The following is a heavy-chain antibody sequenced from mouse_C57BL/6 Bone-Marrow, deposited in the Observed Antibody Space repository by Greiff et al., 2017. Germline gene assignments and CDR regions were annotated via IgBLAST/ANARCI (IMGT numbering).Heavy chain of an antibody. V-gene: IGHV5-17*01. CDR3: ARDLYYYGSSCDY. CDR2: ISSGSSTI. Sequence: EVQRVESGGGLVKPGGSLKLSCAASGFTFSDYGMHWVRQAPEKGLEWVAYISSGSSTIYYADTVKGRFTISRDNAKNTLFLQMTSLRSEDTAMYYCARDLYYYGSSCDYWGQGTTRTVSS. D-gene: IGHD1-1*01. J-gene: IGHJ2*01. CDR1: GFTFSDYG.